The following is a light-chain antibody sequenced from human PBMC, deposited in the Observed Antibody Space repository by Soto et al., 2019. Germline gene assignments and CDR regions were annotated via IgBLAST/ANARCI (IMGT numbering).Light chain of an antibody. J-gene: IGLJ2*01. Sequence: QSVLTQSPSASASLGASVKLTCTLSSGHSNYAIAWHQQQSEKGPRYLMKLNSDGSHSKGDGIPDRFSGSSSGAERYLTISSLQSEDEAEYYWQTWGSGIVVFGGGTKVTVL. CDR2: LNSDGSH. CDR1: SGHSNYA. CDR3: QTWGSGIVV. V-gene: IGLV4-69*01.